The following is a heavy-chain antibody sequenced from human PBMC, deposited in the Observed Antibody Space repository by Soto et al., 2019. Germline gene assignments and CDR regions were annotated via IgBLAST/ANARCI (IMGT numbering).Heavy chain of an antibody. CDR1: GYTFTSYG. CDR3: ARVGIVVVPAADYYYYGMDV. V-gene: IGHV1-18*04. Sequence: ASVKVSCKASGYTFTSYGISWVRQAPGQGLEWMGWISAYNGNTNYAQKLQGRVTMTTDTSTSTAYMELRSLRSDDTAVYYCARVGIVVVPAADYYYYGMDVWGQGTTVTVSS. CDR2: ISAYNGNT. J-gene: IGHJ6*02. D-gene: IGHD2-2*01.